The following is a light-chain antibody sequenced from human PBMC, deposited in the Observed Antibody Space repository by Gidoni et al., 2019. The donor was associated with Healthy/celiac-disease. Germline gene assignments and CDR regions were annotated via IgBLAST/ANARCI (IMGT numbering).Light chain of an antibody. CDR3: QQRSNWPLT. V-gene: IGKV3-11*01. Sequence: EIVLTQSPATLSLSPGERATLSCSASQSVSSYSAWYQQKHGQAPRLLIYDASNRATGIPARFSGSGSGTDFTLTISSLEPEDFAVYYCQQRSNWPLTFGGGTRVEIK. CDR1: QSVSSY. J-gene: IGKJ4*01. CDR2: DAS.